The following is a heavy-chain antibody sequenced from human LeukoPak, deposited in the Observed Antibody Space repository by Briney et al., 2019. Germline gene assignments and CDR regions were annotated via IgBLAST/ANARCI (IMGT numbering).Heavy chain of an antibody. J-gene: IGHJ5*02. CDR3: ATRDYGDYSSWFDP. D-gene: IGHD4-17*01. CDR1: GGSISSYY. V-gene: IGHV4-59*01. Sequence: PSETLSLTCTVSGGSISSYYWSWIRQPPGKGLEWIGYIYYSGSTNYNPSLKSRVTISVDTSKNQFSLKLRSVTAADTAVYYCATRDYGDYSSWFDPWGQGTLVTVSS. CDR2: IYYSGST.